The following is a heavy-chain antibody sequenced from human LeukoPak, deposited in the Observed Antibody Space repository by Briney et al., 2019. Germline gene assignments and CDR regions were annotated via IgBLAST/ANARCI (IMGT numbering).Heavy chain of an antibody. J-gene: IGHJ4*02. D-gene: IGHD1-26*01. CDR2: ISAYNGNT. V-gene: IGHV1-18*04. CDR1: GYTFTDFY. CDR3: ARNIVGAPIHVDY. Sequence: ASVKVSCKPSGYTFTDFYIHWVRQAPGQGLEWMGWISAYNGNTNYAQKLQGRVTMTTDTSTSTAYMELRSLRSDDTAVYYCARNIVGAPIHVDYWGQGTLVTVSS.